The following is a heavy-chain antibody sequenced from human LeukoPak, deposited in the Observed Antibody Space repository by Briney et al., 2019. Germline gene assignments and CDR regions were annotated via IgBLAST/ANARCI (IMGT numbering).Heavy chain of an antibody. D-gene: IGHD3-22*01. CDR3: ARVWVFDYYDSSGYSYYFDY. Sequence: SQTLSLTCTVSGGSISSGDYYWSWIRQPPGKGLEWIGYIYYSGSTYYNPSLKSRVTISVDTSKNQFSLKPSSVTAADTAVYYCARVWVFDYYDSSGYSYYFDYWGQGTLVTVSS. CDR1: GGSISSGDYY. V-gene: IGHV4-30-4*01. CDR2: IYYSGST. J-gene: IGHJ4*02.